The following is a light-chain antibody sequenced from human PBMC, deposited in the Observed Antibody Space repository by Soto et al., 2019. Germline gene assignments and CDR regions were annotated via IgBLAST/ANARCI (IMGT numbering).Light chain of an antibody. J-gene: IGLJ1*01. Sequence: QPVLTQPPSASGSPGQRVTISCSGSSSNIGINTVNWYQQLPGTAPKLVIYDNNQRHSGVPDRFSGSKSGISASLAIRGLQSEDEADYSCAAWDDSLNGLVFGTGTKLTVL. V-gene: IGLV1-44*01. CDR1: SSNIGINT. CDR2: DNN. CDR3: AAWDDSLNGLV.